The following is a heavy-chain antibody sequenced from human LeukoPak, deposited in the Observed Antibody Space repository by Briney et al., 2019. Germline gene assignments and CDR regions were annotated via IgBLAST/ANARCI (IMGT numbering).Heavy chain of an antibody. J-gene: IGHJ1*01. V-gene: IGHV4-34*01. CDR2: INHSGST. Sequence: SETLSLTCTVSGGSISSYYWSWIRQPPGKGLEWIGEINHSGSTNYNPSLKSRVTISVDTSKNQFSLKLSSVTAADTAVYYCARRSSLRYFQHWGQGTLVTVSS. CDR3: ARRSSLRYFQH. D-gene: IGHD1-26*01. CDR1: GGSISSYY.